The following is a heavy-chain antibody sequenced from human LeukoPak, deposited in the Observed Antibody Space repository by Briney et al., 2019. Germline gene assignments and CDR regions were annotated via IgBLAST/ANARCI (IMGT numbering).Heavy chain of an antibody. CDR2: IKSKTDGGTT. J-gene: IGHJ4*02. V-gene: IGHV3-15*01. Sequence: GGSLRPSCAASGFTFSNAWMSWVRQAPGKGLEWVGRIKSKTDGGTTDYAAPVKGRFTISRDDSKNTLYLQMNSLKTEDTAVYYCTTDLIWAAAREYYFDYWGQGTLVTVSS. CDR1: GFTFSNAW. CDR3: TTDLIWAAAREYYFDY. D-gene: IGHD6-13*01.